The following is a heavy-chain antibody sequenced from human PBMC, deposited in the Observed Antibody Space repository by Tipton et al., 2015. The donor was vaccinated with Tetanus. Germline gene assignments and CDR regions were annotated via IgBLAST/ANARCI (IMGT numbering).Heavy chain of an antibody. CDR3: ARDQARGARGWNYFDY. CDR1: GGFISGGRYY. D-gene: IGHD1-26*01. CDR2: IYSSGST. V-gene: IGHV4-31*03. Sequence: LVKPTQTLSLTCTVSGGFISGGRYYWSWIRQRPGKGLEWIGDIYSSGSTYSDPSLKGRVTISVDTSKNQFSLRLNSVTAADTAVYYCARDQARGARGWNYFDYWGLGTLVTVSS. J-gene: IGHJ4*02.